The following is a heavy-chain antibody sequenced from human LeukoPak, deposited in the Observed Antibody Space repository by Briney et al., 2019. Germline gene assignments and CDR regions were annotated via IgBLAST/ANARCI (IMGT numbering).Heavy chain of an antibody. Sequence: SVKVSCKASGGTFISYAISWVRQAPGQGLEWMGGIIPIFGTANYAQKFQGRVTITADESTSTAYMELSSLRPEDTAVYYCARDRYDSSGYYFSYYYYYGMDVWGQGTTVTVSS. CDR2: IIPIFGTA. V-gene: IGHV1-69*13. CDR1: GGTFISYA. J-gene: IGHJ6*02. D-gene: IGHD3-22*01. CDR3: ARDRYDSSGYYFSYYYYYGMDV.